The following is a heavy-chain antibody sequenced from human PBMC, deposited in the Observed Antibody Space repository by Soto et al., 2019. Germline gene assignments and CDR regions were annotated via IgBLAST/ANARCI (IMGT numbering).Heavy chain of an antibody. Sequence: PGGSLRLSCAASGFTFSSFAMTWVRQAPGKGLEWVSGITGSGGSTYHADSVKGRFTISRDNSKNTLYLQMNSLRAEDTAVYYCAKDWFRCSSASCSGVYYFDYWGQGTLVTVSS. D-gene: IGHD2-2*01. CDR2: ITGSGGST. V-gene: IGHV3-23*01. CDR3: AKDWFRCSSASCSGVYYFDY. J-gene: IGHJ4*02. CDR1: GFTFSSFA.